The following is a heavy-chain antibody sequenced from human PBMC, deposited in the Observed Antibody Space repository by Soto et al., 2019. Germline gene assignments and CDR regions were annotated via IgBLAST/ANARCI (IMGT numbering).Heavy chain of an antibody. CDR3: ARYSGSYPSYYFDY. CDR2: ISGSGGST. Sequence: WGSLRLSCAASGFTFSSYAIIFFRHSPFKWLEWVSAISGSGGSTYYADSVKGRFTISRDNSKNTLYLQMNSLRAEDAAVYFCARYSGSYPSYYFDYWGQGTLVTVAS. D-gene: IGHD1-26*01. CDR1: GFTFSSYA. V-gene: IGHV3-23*01. J-gene: IGHJ4*02.